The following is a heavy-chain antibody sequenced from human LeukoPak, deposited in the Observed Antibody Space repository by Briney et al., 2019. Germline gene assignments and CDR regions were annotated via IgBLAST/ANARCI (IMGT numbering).Heavy chain of an antibody. V-gene: IGHV3-74*01. J-gene: IGHJ4*02. D-gene: IGHD2-21*02. Sequence: TGGSLRLSCAASGFTFSNYWMHWVRQAPGKGPVWVSRIKSDGSSTRFADSVQGRFTISRDNAKSSLYLQMSSLSADDTAVYYCARQEDLVVVTTAMALIDFWGQGTLVTVS. CDR1: GFTFSNYW. CDR2: IKSDGSST. CDR3: ARQEDLVVVTTAMALIDF.